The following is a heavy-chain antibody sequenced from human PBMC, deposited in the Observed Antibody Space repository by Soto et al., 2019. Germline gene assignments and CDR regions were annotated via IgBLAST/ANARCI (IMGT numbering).Heavy chain of an antibody. D-gene: IGHD6-19*01. J-gene: IGHJ4*02. CDR1: GGSVSSGSYY. Sequence: QVQLQESGPGLVKPSETLSLTCTVSGGSVSSGSYYWSWIRQPPGNVLEWIGYIYYSGSTNYNPSLKSRVTISVDTSKNQFALKLSSVTAADTAVYYCARIPIGIAVAGTGVWGQGTLVTVSS. V-gene: IGHV4-61*01. CDR3: ARIPIGIAVAGTGV. CDR2: IYYSGST.